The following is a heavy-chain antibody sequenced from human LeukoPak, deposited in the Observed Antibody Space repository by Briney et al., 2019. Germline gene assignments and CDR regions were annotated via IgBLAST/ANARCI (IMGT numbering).Heavy chain of an antibody. Sequence: PGGSLRHPCAASGFTFNSYGLHWVRQAPGKGLEWGAFIRYDGSKSYFADTVKGRFALSRDNSKNTLYLQMSSLRPQDTAVYFCAKYGGSGSYFAFDIWGQGTMVTVSS. J-gene: IGHJ3*02. CDR2: IRYDGSKS. CDR1: GFTFNSYG. V-gene: IGHV3-30*02. D-gene: IGHD1-26*01. CDR3: AKYGGSGSYFAFDI.